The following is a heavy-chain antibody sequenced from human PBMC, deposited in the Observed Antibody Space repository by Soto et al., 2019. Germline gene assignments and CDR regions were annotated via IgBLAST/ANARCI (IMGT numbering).Heavy chain of an antibody. Sequence: SRILSCVGSGFPFSFHSMSLVRPAPGKGLEWVSANSGSGDSTYYADSVKGRFAVSRDNSKNTLYLQMHGLRSEDTAVYYCARVVPGGGSVVVVTASGGAFDIWGQGTMVNVS. CDR2: NSGSGDST. CDR1: GFPFSFHS. CDR3: ARVVPGGGSVVVVTASGGAFDI. D-gene: IGHD2-21*02. J-gene: IGHJ3*02. V-gene: IGHV3-23*01.